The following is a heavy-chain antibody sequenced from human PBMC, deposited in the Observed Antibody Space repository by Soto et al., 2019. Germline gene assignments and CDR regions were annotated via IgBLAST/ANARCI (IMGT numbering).Heavy chain of an antibody. CDR1: GGTFSSYA. CDR2: IIPIFGTA. Sequence: GASVKVSCKASGGTFSSYAISWVRQAPGQGLEWMGGIIPIFGTANYAQKFQGRVTITADESTSTAYMELSSLRSEDTAVYYCARDPIIAAAGPGGWFDPWGQRTLVTVSS. V-gene: IGHV1-69*13. D-gene: IGHD6-13*01. J-gene: IGHJ5*02. CDR3: ARDPIIAAAGPGGWFDP.